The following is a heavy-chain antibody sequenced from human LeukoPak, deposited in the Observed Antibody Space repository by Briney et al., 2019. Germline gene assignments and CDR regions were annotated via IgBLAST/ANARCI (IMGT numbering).Heavy chain of an antibody. V-gene: IGHV3-66*01. Sequence: GGSLRLSCAASGFTVSSNYMSWVRRAPGKGLEWVSVIYSGGSTYYADSVKGRFTISRDNSKNTLYLQMNSLRAEDTAVYYCAREAKTYYYYGMDVWGQGTTVTVSS. CDR3: AREAKTYYYYGMDV. CDR1: GFTVSSNY. CDR2: IYSGGST. J-gene: IGHJ6*02.